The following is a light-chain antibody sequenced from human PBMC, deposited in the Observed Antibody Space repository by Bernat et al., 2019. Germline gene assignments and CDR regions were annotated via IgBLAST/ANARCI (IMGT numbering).Light chain of an antibody. V-gene: IGKV3-15*01. CDR2: GAS. CDR1: HIIASN. Sequence: EIVMTQSPATLSVSPGERVTLSCRASHIIASNLAWYQQKPGQAPRLLIYGASTRATGIPARFSGSGSGTDFTLTISSLQPEDFAVYYCQQCHNWPLTFCGGTKVEIK. CDR3: QQCHNWPLT. J-gene: IGKJ4*01.